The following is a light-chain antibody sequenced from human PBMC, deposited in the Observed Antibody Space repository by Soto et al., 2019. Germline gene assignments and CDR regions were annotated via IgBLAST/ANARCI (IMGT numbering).Light chain of an antibody. Sequence: QSVLTQPASVSGSPGQSITISRTGTSSDVGGYNYVSWYQQHPGKAPKLMIYDVSNRPSGVSNRFSGSKSGNTASLTISGLQAEDEADDYCTSYTTSSTQVFGTGTKVTVL. CDR2: DVS. J-gene: IGLJ1*01. CDR3: TSYTTSSTQV. CDR1: SSDVGGYNY. V-gene: IGLV2-14*03.